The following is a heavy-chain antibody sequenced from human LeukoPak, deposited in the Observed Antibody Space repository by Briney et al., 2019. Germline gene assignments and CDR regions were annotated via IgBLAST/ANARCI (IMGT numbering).Heavy chain of an antibody. D-gene: IGHD5-24*01. V-gene: IGHV1-69*13. CDR1: GGTFSSYA. CDR2: IIPIFGTA. Sequence: SVKVSCKXSGGTFSSYAISWVRQAPGQGLERMGRIIPIFGTANYAQKFQGRVTITADESTSTAYMELSSLRSEDTAVSYCARGDQMATELCYYWGQGTLVTVSS. CDR3: ARGDQMATELCYY. J-gene: IGHJ4*02.